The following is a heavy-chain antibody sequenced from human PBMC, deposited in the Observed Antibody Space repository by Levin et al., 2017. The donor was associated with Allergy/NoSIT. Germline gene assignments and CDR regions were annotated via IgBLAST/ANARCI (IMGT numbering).Heavy chain of an antibody. CDR3: AREEQTSMRIDY. J-gene: IGHJ4*02. V-gene: IGHV3-48*04. Sequence: HAGGSLRLSCAASGFTFSNYNMNWVRQAPGKGLEWVSYISSRGTPIYYADSVKGRFTISRDNAKNTLYLQMNSLRAEDTAVYYCAREEQTSMRIDYWGQGTLVTVSS. CDR2: ISSRGTPI. D-gene: IGHD1/OR15-1a*01. CDR1: GFTFSNYN.